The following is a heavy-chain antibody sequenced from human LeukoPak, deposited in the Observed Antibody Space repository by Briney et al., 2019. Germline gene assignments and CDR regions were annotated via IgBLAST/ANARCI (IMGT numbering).Heavy chain of an antibody. D-gene: IGHD6-13*01. CDR1: GDSISSYY. V-gene: IGHV4-59*01. CDR2: IYYSGST. Sequence: PSETLSLTCTVSGDSISSYYWNWIRQPPGKGLEWIGYIYYSGSTNYNPSLKSRVTISVDTSKNQFSLKLSSVTAADTAVYYCARGVQQLPPFQHWGQGTLVTVSS. CDR3: ARGVQQLPPFQH. J-gene: IGHJ1*01.